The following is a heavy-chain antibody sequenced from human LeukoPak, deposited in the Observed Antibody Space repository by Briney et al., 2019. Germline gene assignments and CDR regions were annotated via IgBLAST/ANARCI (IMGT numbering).Heavy chain of an antibody. CDR1: GGSFSGYY. D-gene: IGHD3/OR15-3a*01. V-gene: IGHV4-34*01. J-gene: IGHJ4*02. CDR3: ARQTGSGLFILP. CDR2: ITHSGST. Sequence: SETLSLTCAVYGGSFSGYYWSWIRQPPGKGLEWIGEITHSGSTNYNPSLKSRVTISVDTSKNQFSLKLSSVTAADTAVYYCARQTGSGLFILPGGQGTLVTVSS.